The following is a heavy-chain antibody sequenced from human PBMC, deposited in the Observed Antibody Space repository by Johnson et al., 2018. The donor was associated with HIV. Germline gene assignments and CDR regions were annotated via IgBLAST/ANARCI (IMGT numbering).Heavy chain of an antibody. CDR3: AKDTQWPTDAFDI. J-gene: IGHJ3*02. CDR1: GFTFDDYA. D-gene: IGHD6-19*01. CDR2: ISWNSGSI. Sequence: EVQVVESGGGLVQPGRSLRLSCAASGFTFDDYAMHWVRQAPGKGLEWVSGISWNSGSIGYADSVKGRFTISRDNAKNSLYLQMNSLRAEDTALYYCAKDTQWPTDAFDIWGQGTMVTVSS. V-gene: IGHV3-9*01.